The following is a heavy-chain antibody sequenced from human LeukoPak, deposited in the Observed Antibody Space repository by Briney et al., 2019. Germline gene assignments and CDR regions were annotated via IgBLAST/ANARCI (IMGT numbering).Heavy chain of an antibody. CDR2: IGSYAGDT. V-gene: IGHV1-18*01. CDR3: ARDFWNFDDSRGYYSDFDS. J-gene: IGHJ5*01. CDR1: TSY. D-gene: IGHD3-22*01. Sequence: ASVKVSCKATSYISWVQQAPGQGLEWMGWIGSYAGDTYYAQKFQGRVTVTTDTSSSTAYVELRSLRSDDTAVYYCARDFWNFDDSRGYYSDFDSWGQGTLVTVSS.